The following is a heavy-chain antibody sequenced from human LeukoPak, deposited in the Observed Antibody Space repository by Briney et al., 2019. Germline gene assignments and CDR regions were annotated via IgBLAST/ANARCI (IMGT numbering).Heavy chain of an antibody. J-gene: IGHJ6*03. CDR1: GFTFSNAW. Sequence: PGGSLRLSCAASGFTFSNAWMSWVRQAPGKGLEWVGRIKSKTDGGTTDYAAPVKGRFTISRDDSKNTLYLQMNSLKTEDTAVYYCTIYLVVVAANYYYMDVWGKGTTVTVSS. CDR2: IKSKTDGGTT. V-gene: IGHV3-15*01. CDR3: TIYLVVVAANYYYMDV. D-gene: IGHD2-15*01.